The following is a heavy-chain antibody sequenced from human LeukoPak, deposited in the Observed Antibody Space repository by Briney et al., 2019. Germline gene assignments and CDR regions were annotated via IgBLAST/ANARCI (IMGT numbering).Heavy chain of an antibody. V-gene: IGHV4-59*01. J-gene: IGHJ4*02. Sequence: PSETLSLTCTVSGGSISSYYWTWIRQPPGKGLEWIGYIYYSGSANYNPSLKSRVTMSVDTSKNQFSLKLSSVTAADTAVYYCASGWWYFDSWGQGTLVTVSS. D-gene: IGHD6-19*01. CDR1: GGSISSYY. CDR2: IYYSGSA. CDR3: ASGWWYFDS.